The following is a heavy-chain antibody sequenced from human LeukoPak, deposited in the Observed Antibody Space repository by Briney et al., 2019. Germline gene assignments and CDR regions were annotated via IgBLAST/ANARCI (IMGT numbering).Heavy chain of an antibody. CDR2: IYTSGST. CDR1: GGSISSYY. D-gene: IGHD2-2*01. CDR3: AREMHCSSTSCYLDAFDI. Sequence: SETLSLTCTVSGGSISSYYWSWIRQPAGKGLEWIGRIYTSGSTNYNPSLKSRVTMSVDTSKNQFSLKLSSVTAADTAVYYCAREMHCSSTSCYLDAFDIRGQGTMVTVSS. J-gene: IGHJ3*02. V-gene: IGHV4-4*07.